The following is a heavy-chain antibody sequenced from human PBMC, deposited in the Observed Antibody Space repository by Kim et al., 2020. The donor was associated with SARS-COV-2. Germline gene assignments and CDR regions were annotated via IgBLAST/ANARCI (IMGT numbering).Heavy chain of an antibody. Sequence: SVKVSCKASGGSFSSYGISWVRQAPGQGLEWMGGIIPMFGTANYAQKFQGRVTITADEYTRTAYMKLSSLRYEDTALYYFASTREGEQWLVRHYFYGMDVWGQGTTVIVSS. CDR2: IIPMFGTA. D-gene: IGHD6-19*01. CDR1: GGSFSSYG. CDR3: ASTREGEQWLVRHYFYGMDV. J-gene: IGHJ6*02. V-gene: IGHV1-69*13.